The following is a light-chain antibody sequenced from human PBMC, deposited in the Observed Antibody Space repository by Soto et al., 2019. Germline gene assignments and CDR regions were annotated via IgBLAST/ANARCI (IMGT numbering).Light chain of an antibody. CDR2: GAS. CDR1: QSVSSN. J-gene: IGKJ2*01. V-gene: IGKV3-15*01. Sequence: EIVMTQSPATLSVSPGERATLSCRASQSVSSNLAWYQHKPGQAPRLLIYGASTRATGIPARFSGSGSGTEFTLTISSLQSEDFAVYYCQQYNNWHPITVGQWTKLEIK. CDR3: QQYNNWHPIT.